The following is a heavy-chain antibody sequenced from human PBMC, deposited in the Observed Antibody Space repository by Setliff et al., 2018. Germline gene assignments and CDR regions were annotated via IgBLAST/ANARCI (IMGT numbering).Heavy chain of an antibody. CDR3: VRDSSADYYDNDYFKY. Sequence: GGSLRLSCAASGFTFRGFAMHWVRQAPGKGLEWVAFIXXXXXXXXXXNSVKXXFTVSRDNSKNTLYLQMNILRPEDTALYYCVRDSSADYYDNDYFKYWGQGALVTVSS. J-gene: IGHJ1*01. V-gene: IGHV3-30*02. D-gene: IGHD2-21*02. CDR2: IXXXXXXX. CDR1: GFTFRGFA.